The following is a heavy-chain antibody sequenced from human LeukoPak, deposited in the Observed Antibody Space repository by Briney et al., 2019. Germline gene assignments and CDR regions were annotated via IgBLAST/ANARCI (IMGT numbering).Heavy chain of an antibody. CDR1: GFTFSSYW. J-gene: IGHJ4*02. D-gene: IGHD6-19*01. CDR3: AKDISEGSWLILGSRYFDY. CDR2: ISTDGSST. V-gene: IGHV3-74*01. Sequence: PGGSLRLSCAASGFTFSSYWMHWVRQAPGKGLVWVSRISTDGSSTSYADFVKGRFTISRDNAKNSLYLQMNSLRAEDTALYYCAKDISEGSWLILGSRYFDYWGQGTLVTVSS.